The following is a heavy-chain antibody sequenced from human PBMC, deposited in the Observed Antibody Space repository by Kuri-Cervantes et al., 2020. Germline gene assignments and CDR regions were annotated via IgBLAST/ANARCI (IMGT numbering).Heavy chain of an antibody. CDR2: LTNDGSDE. V-gene: IGHV3-30*12. D-gene: IGHD6-19*01. CDR3: ARDGSGWSPDF. Sequence: GESLKISCTASGFNFRRFGMHWVRQAPGRGLEWLGRLTNDGSDEFYADSVKGRFTFSRDNSRNILYLQMNSLRVDDTGVYFCARDGSGWSPDFRGQGTLVTVSS. J-gene: IGHJ4*02. CDR1: GFNFRRFG.